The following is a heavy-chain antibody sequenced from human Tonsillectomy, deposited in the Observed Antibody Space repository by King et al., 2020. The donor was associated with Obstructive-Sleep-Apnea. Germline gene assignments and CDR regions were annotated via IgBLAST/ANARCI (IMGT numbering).Heavy chain of an antibody. Sequence: VQLVESGAEVKKPGESLRISCKGSGYSFTSYWINWVRQMPGKGLEWMGRIDPTDSYTNYSPSFQGHVTMSVDKSIATAYLQWSSLKASDTAMYYCARQGVAGILRWGQGTLVTVSS. CDR1: GYSFTSYW. V-gene: IGHV5-10-1*03. J-gene: IGHJ4*02. D-gene: IGHD6-19*01. CDR2: IDPTDSYT. CDR3: ARQGVAGILR.